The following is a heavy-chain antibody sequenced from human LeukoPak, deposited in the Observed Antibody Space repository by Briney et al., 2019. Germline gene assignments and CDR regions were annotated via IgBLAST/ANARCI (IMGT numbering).Heavy chain of an antibody. D-gene: IGHD3-3*01. Sequence: PRGSLRLSCAASGFTFSRYEMNWVRQAPGKGLEWISYISVSGSPIYYADSVKGRLTISRDNAKNSLYLQMNSLRVEDTAVYYCARGGFVFDNWGQGALVTVSS. CDR3: ARGGFVFDN. J-gene: IGHJ4*02. CDR2: ISVSGSPI. CDR1: GFTFSRYE. V-gene: IGHV3-48*03.